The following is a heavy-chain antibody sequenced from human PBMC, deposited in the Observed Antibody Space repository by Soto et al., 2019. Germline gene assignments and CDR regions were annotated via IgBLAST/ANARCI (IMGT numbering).Heavy chain of an antibody. J-gene: IGHJ4*02. CDR1: GIMFDDYA. Sequence: GGSLRLSCAASGIMFDDYAMHWVRQAPGKGLEWVSGISWNSGSIGYADSVKGRFTMSRDNAKDSLYLQMNSLRAEDTALYYCAKGRLVRFLEWLLTSDFDYWGQGTLVTVSS. D-gene: IGHD3-3*01. V-gene: IGHV3-9*01. CDR2: ISWNSGSI. CDR3: AKGRLVRFLEWLLTSDFDY.